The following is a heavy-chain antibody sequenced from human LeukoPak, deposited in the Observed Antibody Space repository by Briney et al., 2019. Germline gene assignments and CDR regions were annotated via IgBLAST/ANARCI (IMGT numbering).Heavy chain of an antibody. V-gene: IGHV1-18*01. Sequence: ASVKVSCKASGYTFSSYGITWVRQAPGQGLEWMGWISGYTGNTYYAQKLQGRVTMTTDTSTSTAYMELRSLRSDDTAVYYCARTQCNGRSCRLPRYFDLWGRGTLVTVSS. J-gene: IGHJ2*01. CDR2: ISGYTGNT. CDR1: GYTFSSYG. D-gene: IGHD2-15*01. CDR3: ARTQCNGRSCRLPRYFDL.